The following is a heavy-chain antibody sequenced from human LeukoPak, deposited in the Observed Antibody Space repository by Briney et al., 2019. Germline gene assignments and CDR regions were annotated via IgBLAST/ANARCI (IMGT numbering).Heavy chain of an antibody. Sequence: PSETLSLTCAVSGGSISSTTSYWGWIRQPPGKGLEWIGRIYYSGSTFYNPSLKSRVTISVDTSKNQLSLRLSSVTAADTAVFYCARSYGSGTQSWFFDLWGRGTLVTVSS. J-gene: IGHJ2*01. CDR3: ARSYGSGTQSWFFDL. D-gene: IGHD3-10*01. CDR1: GGSISSTTSY. CDR2: IYYSGST. V-gene: IGHV4-39*01.